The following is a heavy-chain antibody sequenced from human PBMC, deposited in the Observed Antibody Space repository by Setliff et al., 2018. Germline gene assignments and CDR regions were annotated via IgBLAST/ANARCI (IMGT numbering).Heavy chain of an antibody. CDR1: GGSISSSNW. D-gene: IGHD4-17*01. CDR2: IYHTGST. CDR3: ARESQGLRGFDI. J-gene: IGHJ3*02. Sequence: SETLSLTCAVSGGSISSSNWWSWVRQPPGKGLEWIGEIYHTGSTNYNPSLKSRVTISVDTSKNQFSLKLSSMTAADTAVYYCARESQGLRGFDIWGQGTMVTVSS. V-gene: IGHV4-4*02.